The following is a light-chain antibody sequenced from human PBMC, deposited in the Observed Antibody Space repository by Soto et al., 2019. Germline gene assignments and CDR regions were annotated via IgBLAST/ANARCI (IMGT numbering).Light chain of an antibody. J-gene: IGKJ2*01. V-gene: IGKV3-15*01. CDR2: GAS. CDR3: QQSNKWPYT. CDR1: QSVNSN. Sequence: EIVMTQSPATLSVSPGERATLSCRASQSVNSNLAWYQQKPGQAPRLLFYGASTRATGIPARFSGTGSGTDFTLTISSLQSEDLAVYYCQQSNKWPYTFGQGTKLEIK.